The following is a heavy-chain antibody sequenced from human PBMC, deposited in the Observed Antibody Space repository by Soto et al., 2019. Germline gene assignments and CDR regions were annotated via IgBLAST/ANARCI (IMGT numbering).Heavy chain of an antibody. CDR3: ARESARDLITIFGVDTLYGMDV. V-gene: IGHV4-30-4*01. J-gene: IGHJ6*02. Sequence: PSETLSLTCTVSGSSISSGDYYWSWIRQPLGKGLEWIGYIYYSGSTYYNPSLKSRVTISVDTSKNQFSLKLSSVTAADTAVYYCARESARDLITIFGVDTLYGMDVWGQGTTVTVSS. CDR2: IYYSGST. D-gene: IGHD3-3*01. CDR1: GSSISSGDYY.